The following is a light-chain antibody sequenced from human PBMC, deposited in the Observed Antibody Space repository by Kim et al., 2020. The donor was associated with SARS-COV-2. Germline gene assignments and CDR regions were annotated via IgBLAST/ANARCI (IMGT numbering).Light chain of an antibody. CDR3: QQPSSFPLT. CDR2: AAS. Sequence: SASVGALVTITCRASQDLSTFLAWYQQKPGKAPKLLIYAASHLESGVPSRFSGSGSGTEFTLTIRSLQPEDIATYYCQQPSSFPLTFGGGTKVDIK. J-gene: IGKJ4*01. CDR1: QDLSTF. V-gene: IGKV1-12*01.